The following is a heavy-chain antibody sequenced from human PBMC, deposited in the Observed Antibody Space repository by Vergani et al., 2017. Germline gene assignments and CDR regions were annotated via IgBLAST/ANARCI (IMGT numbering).Heavy chain of an antibody. Sequence: EVQLVQSGAEVKKPGDSLKISCKPSGYSFTNYWIGWVRPMPGKGLKWMGIIYPGDSDTRYSPSFQGQVTISADKSITTTYLQWSSLKASDTAMYFCVSRHGASWYNEDYWGQGTLVTVSS. CDR1: GYSFTNYW. CDR3: VSRHGASWYNEDY. V-gene: IGHV5-51*01. J-gene: IGHJ4*02. CDR2: IYPGDSDT. D-gene: IGHD6-13*01.